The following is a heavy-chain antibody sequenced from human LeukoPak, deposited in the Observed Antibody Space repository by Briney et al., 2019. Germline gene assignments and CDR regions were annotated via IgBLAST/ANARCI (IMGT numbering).Heavy chain of an antibody. D-gene: IGHD6-13*01. CDR1: GFTFDDYA. V-gene: IGHV3-9*01. CDR2: ISWNSGSI. J-gene: IGHJ4*02. CDR3: ARDATYTSSWSD. Sequence: GRSLRLSCAASGFTFDDYAMHWVRQAPGKGLEWVSGISWNSGSIGYADSVKGRFTISRDNSKNTVYLQMDSLRAEDTAIYYCARDATYTSSWSDWGQGTLVTVSS.